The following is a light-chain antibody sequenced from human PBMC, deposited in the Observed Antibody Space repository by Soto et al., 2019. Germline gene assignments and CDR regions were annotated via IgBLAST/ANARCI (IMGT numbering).Light chain of an antibody. CDR1: SSDFGDDKY. CDR2: GVN. CDR3: CSYAGRSTWA. V-gene: IGLV2-14*01. J-gene: IGLJ2*01. Sequence: QSALTQPASVSGSPGQSITVSCTGSSSDFGDDKYVSWYQQQPGKGPNLLIYGVNSRPSGISHRFSGSKSGDTASLKISGLQAEDEADYHCCSYAGRSTWAFGGGTKLTVL.